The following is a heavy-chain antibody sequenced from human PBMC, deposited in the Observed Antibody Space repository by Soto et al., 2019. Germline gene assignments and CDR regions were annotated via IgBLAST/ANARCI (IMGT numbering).Heavy chain of an antibody. CDR3: ARVVYDRVQQLPAGYYYYGMDV. V-gene: IGHV4-59*01. Sequence: QVQLQESGPGLVKPSETLSLTCTVSGGSISSYYWSWIRQPPGKGLEWIGYIYYSGSTNYNPSLKSRVTISVDTSKNQFALKLSSVTAADTAVYYCARVVYDRVQQLPAGYYYYGMDVWGQGTTVTVSS. CDR2: IYYSGST. D-gene: IGHD6-13*01. J-gene: IGHJ6*02. CDR1: GGSISSYY.